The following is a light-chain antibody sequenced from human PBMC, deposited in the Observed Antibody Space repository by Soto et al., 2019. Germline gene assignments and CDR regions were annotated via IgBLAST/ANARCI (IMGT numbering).Light chain of an antibody. J-gene: IGKJ4*01. V-gene: IGKV3-20*01. CDR1: QSVSSSY. Sequence: DIVLTQSPVTLSLSPGGRAALSFRASQSVSSSYLAWYQQKPGQAPRLLIYGASNRATGIPDRFSGSGSGTDFTLTISRLEPEDFAVYYCQQYDNSPLNFGGGTKVDIK. CDR2: GAS. CDR3: QQYDNSPLN.